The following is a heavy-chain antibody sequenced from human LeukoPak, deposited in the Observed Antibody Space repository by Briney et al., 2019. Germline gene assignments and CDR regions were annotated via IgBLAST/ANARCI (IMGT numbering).Heavy chain of an antibody. CDR2: ISSSGSYI. D-gene: IGHD2-2*01. V-gene: IGHV3-11*04. J-gene: IGHJ4*02. CDR1: GFTFSDYY. Sequence: GGSLRLSCAASGFTFSDYYMSWIRQAPGKGPEWVSYISSSGSYIYYADSVKGRFTISRDNAKNSLYPQMNSLRAEDTAVYYCARDFGGYCSSSNCYLGWLDYWGQGTLVTVSS. CDR3: ARDFGGYCSSSNCYLGWLDY.